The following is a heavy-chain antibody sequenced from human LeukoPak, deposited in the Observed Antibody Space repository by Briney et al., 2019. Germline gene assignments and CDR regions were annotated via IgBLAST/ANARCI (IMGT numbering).Heavy chain of an antibody. V-gene: IGHV1-69*13. Sequence: SVKVSCKASGGTFSSYAISWVRQSPGQGLEWMGGIIPIFGTANYAQKFQGRVTITADESTSTAYMELSSLRSEDTAVYYCARDQNPYSGYDLSAFDIWGQGTMVTVSS. CDR3: ARDQNPYSGYDLSAFDI. CDR1: GGTFSSYA. J-gene: IGHJ3*02. D-gene: IGHD5-12*01. CDR2: IIPIFGTA.